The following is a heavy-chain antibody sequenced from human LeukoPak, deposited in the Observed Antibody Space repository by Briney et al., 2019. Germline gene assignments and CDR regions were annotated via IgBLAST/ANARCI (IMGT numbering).Heavy chain of an antibody. CDR1: GFTFSSYE. J-gene: IGHJ4*02. CDR3: ARGSDTAMVLFYYFDY. V-gene: IGHV3-48*03. D-gene: IGHD5-18*01. Sequence: PGGSLRLSCTASGFTFSSYEMNWVRQAPGKGLEWVSYISSSGSTIYYADSVKGRFTISRDNAKNSLYLQMNTLRAEDTAVYYCARGSDTAMVLFYYFDYWGQGTLVPVSS. CDR2: ISSSGSTI.